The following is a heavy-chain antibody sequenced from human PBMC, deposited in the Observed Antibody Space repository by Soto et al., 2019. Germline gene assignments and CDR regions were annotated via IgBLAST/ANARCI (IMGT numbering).Heavy chain of an antibody. CDR3: AGAYGGKLGTFDR. Sequence: QVQLVESGGGVVQPGRSLRLSCAASGFTFSTYDMHWVRQAPGKGLDWVAVIWYDGSNQDYADSVKGRCTISRDNSKNRVFVQMYRLRSEATAGDCCAGAYGGKLGTFDRCGLGTMVSISS. CDR2: IWYDGSNQ. J-gene: IGHJ3*01. D-gene: IGHD4-17*01. V-gene: IGHV3-33*01. CDR1: GFTFSTYD.